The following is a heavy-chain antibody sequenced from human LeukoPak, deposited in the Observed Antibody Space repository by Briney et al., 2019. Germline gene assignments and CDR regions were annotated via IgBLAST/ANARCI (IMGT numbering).Heavy chain of an antibody. V-gene: IGHV3-7*01. J-gene: IGHJ4*02. D-gene: IGHD1-26*01. CDR1: GFTFSSYA. CDR2: IKQDGSEK. Sequence: GSLRLSCAASGFTFSSYAMSWVRQAPGKGLEWVANIKQDGSEKYYVDSVKGRFTISRDNAKNSLYLQMNSLRAEDTAVYYCARSSYGTIDYWGQGTLVTVSS. CDR3: ARSSYGTIDY.